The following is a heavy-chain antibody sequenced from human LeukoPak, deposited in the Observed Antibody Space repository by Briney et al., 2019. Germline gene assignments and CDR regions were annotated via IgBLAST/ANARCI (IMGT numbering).Heavy chain of an antibody. V-gene: IGHV1-69*13. CDR3: ARADRRSYYDMRAAFDI. CDR1: GGTFSSYA. CDR2: IIPIFGTA. Sequence: GASVKVSCEASGGTFSSYAISWVRQAPGQGLEWMGGIIPIFGTANYAQKFQGRVTITADESTSTAYMELSSLRSEDTAVYYCARADRRSYYDMRAAFDIWGQGTMVTVSS. D-gene: IGHD3-9*01. J-gene: IGHJ3*02.